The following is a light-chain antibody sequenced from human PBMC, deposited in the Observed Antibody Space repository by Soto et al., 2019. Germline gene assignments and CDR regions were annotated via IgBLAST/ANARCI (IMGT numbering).Light chain of an antibody. CDR3: TSFAGSDKLI. V-gene: IGLV2-8*01. J-gene: IGLJ2*01. CDR2: EVY. CDR1: ASDIGAYNF. Sequence: QSVLTQPPSASGSPGQSATISCTGAASDIGAYNFVSWYQQYPGKAPKLMIYEVYKRPSGVPDRFSGSKSGNTASLTVSGLQPEDEAAYYCTSFAGSDKLIFGGGTQLTVL.